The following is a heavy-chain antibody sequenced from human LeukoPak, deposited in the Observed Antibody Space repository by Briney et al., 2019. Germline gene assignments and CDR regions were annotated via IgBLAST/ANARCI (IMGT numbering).Heavy chain of an antibody. CDR1: GYTFSAYY. CDR3: ARSFKTGANEGAAY. V-gene: IGHV1-2*02. D-gene: IGHD1-7*01. Sequence: GASVKVTCKASGYTFSAYYIHGVRQAPGQGLEYVGCINPASGGTNYAENFQGRITMTADASITTAYMELSSLRTDDTAVFYCARSFKTGANEGAAYWGQGTLVTVSS. CDR2: INPASGGT. J-gene: IGHJ4*02.